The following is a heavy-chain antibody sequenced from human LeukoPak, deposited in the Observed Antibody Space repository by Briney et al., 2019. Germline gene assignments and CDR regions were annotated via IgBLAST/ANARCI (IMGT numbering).Heavy chain of an antibody. Sequence: SETLSLTCSVSGDSISSGNYYWGWIRQPPGKGLEWIGSIYYSGSTYCNPSLKSRVTISVDTSKNHFSLKLSSVTASDTAVYYCAGHKAIWSGYSHDAFDIWGQGTLVTVSS. V-gene: IGHV4-39*01. CDR2: IYYSGST. CDR3: AGHKAIWSGYSHDAFDI. CDR1: GDSISSGNYY. D-gene: IGHD3-3*01. J-gene: IGHJ3*02.